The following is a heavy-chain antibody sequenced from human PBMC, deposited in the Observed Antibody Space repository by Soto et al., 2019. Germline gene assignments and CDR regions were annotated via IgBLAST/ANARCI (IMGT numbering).Heavy chain of an antibody. CDR1: GFTFSSYA. V-gene: IGHV3-30-3*01. Sequence: GGSLRLSCAASGFTFSSYAMHWVRQAPGKGLEWVAVISYDGSNKYYADSVKGRFTISRDNSKNTLYLQMNSLRAEDTAVYYCARDRPVRGWYEVWDYWGQGTLVTVSS. CDR3: ARDRPVRGWYEVWDY. D-gene: IGHD6-19*01. CDR2: ISYDGSNK. J-gene: IGHJ4*02.